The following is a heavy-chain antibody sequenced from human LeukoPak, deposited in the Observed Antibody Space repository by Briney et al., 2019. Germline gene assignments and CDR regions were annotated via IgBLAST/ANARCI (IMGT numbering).Heavy chain of an antibody. CDR1: GFTFSSYG. Sequence: GGSLRLSCAASGFTFSSYGMHWIRQAPGKGLEWLALIRDDGYNKYYADSVKGRFIISRDNSKNTVYLQMNSLRAGDTAVYYCAKDKSYYGPGASDYWGQGTLLSVSS. J-gene: IGHJ4*02. V-gene: IGHV3-30*02. D-gene: IGHD3-10*01. CDR3: AKDKSYYGPGASDY. CDR2: IRDDGYNK.